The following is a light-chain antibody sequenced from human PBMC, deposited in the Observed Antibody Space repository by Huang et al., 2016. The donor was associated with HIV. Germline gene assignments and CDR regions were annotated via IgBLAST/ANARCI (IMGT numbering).Light chain of an antibody. V-gene: IGKV1-39*01. Sequence: DIQMTQSPSSLSASVGDRVTITCRPSQSISSYLNWYKQKPGKAPKLLIYAASSLQSGVPSRFSGSGSGTDFTLIISSLQPEDFATYYCQQSYSTPQTFSQGTKLEIK. CDR2: AAS. CDR1: QSISSY. CDR3: QQSYSTPQT. J-gene: IGKJ2*01.